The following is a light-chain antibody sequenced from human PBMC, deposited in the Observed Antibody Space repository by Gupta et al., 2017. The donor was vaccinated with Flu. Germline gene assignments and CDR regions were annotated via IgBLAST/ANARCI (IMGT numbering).Light chain of an antibody. J-gene: IGKJ4*01. CDR2: KAS. CDR3: QQYNSDSVS. Sequence: QQKPGKAPKLLIYKASSVESGVPSRFSGSGSGTEFTLTISSLQPDDFATYCCQQYNSDSVSFGGGTKVEIK. V-gene: IGKV1-5*03.